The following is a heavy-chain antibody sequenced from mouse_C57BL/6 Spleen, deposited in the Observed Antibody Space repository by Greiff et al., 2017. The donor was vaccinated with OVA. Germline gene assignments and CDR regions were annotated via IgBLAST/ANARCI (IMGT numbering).Heavy chain of an antibody. J-gene: IGHJ2*01. CDR2: INPSNGGT. CDR3: AREEGTNWEVSFDY. D-gene: IGHD4-1*01. Sequence: QVQLQQPGTELVKPGASVKLSCKASGYTFTSYWMHWVKQRPGQGLEWIGNINPSNGGTNYNEKFKNKATLTVDKSSSTAYMQLSSLTSEDSAVYYCAREEGTNWEVSFDYWGQGTTLTVSS. CDR1: GYTFTSYW. V-gene: IGHV1-53*01.